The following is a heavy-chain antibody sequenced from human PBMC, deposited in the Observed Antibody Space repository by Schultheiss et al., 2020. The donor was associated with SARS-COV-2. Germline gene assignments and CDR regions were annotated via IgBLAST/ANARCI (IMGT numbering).Heavy chain of an antibody. CDR2: MNPNSGNT. Sequence: GESLKISCKASGYTFTSYDINWVRQATGQGLEWMGWMNPNSGNTGYAQKFQGRVTMTRNTSISTAYMELSSLRSEDTAVYYCARAPGIAAAGELDVWGQGTTVTVSS. CDR3: ARAPGIAAAGELDV. J-gene: IGHJ6*02. V-gene: IGHV1-8*01. CDR1: GYTFTSYD. D-gene: IGHD6-13*01.